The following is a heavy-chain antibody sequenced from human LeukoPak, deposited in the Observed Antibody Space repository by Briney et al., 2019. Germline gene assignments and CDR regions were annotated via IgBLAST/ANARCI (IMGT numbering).Heavy chain of an antibody. CDR3: ARDRHRGDGIAAAGCFDY. CDR2: INPSGGST. Sequence: ASVKVSCKASGYTFTSYYMYWVRQPPGQGLEWMGIINPSGGSTSYAQKFQGRVTMTRDMSTSTVYMELSSLRSEDTAVYYCARDRHRGDGIAAAGCFDYWGQGTLVTVSS. J-gene: IGHJ4*02. V-gene: IGHV1-46*01. CDR1: GYTFTSYY. D-gene: IGHD6-13*01.